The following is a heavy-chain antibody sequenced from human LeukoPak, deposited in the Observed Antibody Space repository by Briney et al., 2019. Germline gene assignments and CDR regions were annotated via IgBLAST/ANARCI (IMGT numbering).Heavy chain of an antibody. CDR2: IKQDGSEK. Sequence: PGGSLRLSCAASGFNFNTYWMSWVRQAPGKGLEWVANIKQDGSEKFYVDSMKGRFTISRDNSKNSLYLQMNSLRPEDTAVYYCAKGSGYEAQYCYYYMDVWGKGTTVTISS. V-gene: IGHV3-7*01. J-gene: IGHJ6*03. D-gene: IGHD5-12*01. CDR1: GFNFNTYW. CDR3: AKGSGYEAQYCYYYMDV.